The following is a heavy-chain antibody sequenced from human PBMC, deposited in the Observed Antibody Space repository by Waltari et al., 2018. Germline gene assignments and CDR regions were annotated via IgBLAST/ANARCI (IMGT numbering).Heavy chain of an antibody. CDR1: GGSFSGYY. V-gene: IGHV4-34*01. CDR3: ARSPSTYSSGWYGFSRFDY. D-gene: IGHD6-19*01. J-gene: IGHJ4*02. Sequence: QVQLQQWGAGLLKPSETLSLTCAVYGGSFSGYYWSWIRQPPGKGLEWIGEITQRGSTNYNPSIKSRVTRSVDTSKNQFSLKLSSVTAADTAVYYCARSPSTYSSGWYGFSRFDYWGQGTLVTVSS. CDR2: ITQRGST.